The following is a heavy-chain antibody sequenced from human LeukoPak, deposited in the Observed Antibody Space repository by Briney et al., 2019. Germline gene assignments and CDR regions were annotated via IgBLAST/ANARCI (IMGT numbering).Heavy chain of an antibody. CDR1: GFTFSDYY. J-gene: IGHJ4*02. CDR2: ISSSGSTI. V-gene: IGHV3-11*01. CDR3: ARDPGAYSSYFDY. Sequence: GSLRLSCAASGFTFSDYYMSWIRQAPGKGLEWVSYISSSGSTIYYADSVKGRFTVSRDNAKNSLYLQMSSLRAEDTAVYYCARDPGAYSSYFDYWGQGTLVTVSS. D-gene: IGHD2-21*01.